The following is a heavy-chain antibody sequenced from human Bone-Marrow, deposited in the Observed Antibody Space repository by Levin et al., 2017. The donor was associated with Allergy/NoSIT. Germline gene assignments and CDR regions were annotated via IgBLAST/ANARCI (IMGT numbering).Heavy chain of an antibody. V-gene: IGHV3-23*01. CDR1: GFTFSSYA. CDR3: VVVPAAPDGYYYGMDV. D-gene: IGHD2-2*01. J-gene: IGHJ6*02. Sequence: GESLKISCAASGFTFSSYAMSWVRQAPGKGLEWVSAISGSGGSTYYADSVKGRFTISRDNSKNTLYLQMNSLRAEDTAVYYTVVVPAAPDGYYYGMDVWGQGTTVTVSS. CDR2: ISGSGGST.